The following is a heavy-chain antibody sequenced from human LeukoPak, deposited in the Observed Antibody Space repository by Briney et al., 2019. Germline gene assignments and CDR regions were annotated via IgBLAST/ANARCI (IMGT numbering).Heavy chain of an antibody. CDR2: ISGSGGST. CDR3: AKELGDSSGYYHDAFDI. CDR1: GFTFSSYG. D-gene: IGHD3-22*01. Sequence: GGTLRLSCAASGFTFSSYGMSWVRQAPGKGLEWVSAISGSGGSTYYADSVKGRFTISRDNSKNTLYLQMNSLRAEDTAVYYCAKELGDSSGYYHDAFDIWGQGTMVTVSS. V-gene: IGHV3-23*01. J-gene: IGHJ3*02.